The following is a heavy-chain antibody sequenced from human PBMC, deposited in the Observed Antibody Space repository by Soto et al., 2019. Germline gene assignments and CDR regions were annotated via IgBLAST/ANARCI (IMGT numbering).Heavy chain of an antibody. CDR2: IERDDDDK. CDR3: ARSIRGPRRFNGMDV. J-gene: IGHJ6*02. Sequence: SGPTLVNPTETLTLTCTFSGFSLTSPGMCVSWIRQSPGRALEWLALIERDDDDKYYSTSLKTRLTISKDTRKNQVVLTMANMEPADTATYYCARSIRGPRRFNGMDVWGQGTTVTVSS. D-gene: IGHD1-20*01. CDR1: GFSLTSPGMC. V-gene: IGHV2-70*13.